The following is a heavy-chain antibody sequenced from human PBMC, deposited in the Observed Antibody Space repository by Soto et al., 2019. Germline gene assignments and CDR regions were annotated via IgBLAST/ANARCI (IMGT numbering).Heavy chain of an antibody. Sequence: ASVKVCCNASGYTFTSSFIHWLRQAPGQGPERMAIINPSEGNTNYAQKFQDRVTMTRDTSTSTVHLELSSLRSEDTAVYYCARGIFDYYDRSGYRERFDAW. CDR3: ARGIFDYYDRSGYRERFDA. V-gene: IGHV1-46*01. CDR1: GYTFTSSF. D-gene: IGHD3-22*01. J-gene: IGHJ5*01. CDR2: INPSEGNT.